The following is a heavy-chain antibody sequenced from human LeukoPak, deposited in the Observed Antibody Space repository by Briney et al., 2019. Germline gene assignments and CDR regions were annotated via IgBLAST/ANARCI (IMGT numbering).Heavy chain of an antibody. CDR3: ARSQNYYGSGDY. D-gene: IGHD3-10*01. CDR1: GDSVSNGNYY. CDR2: IYYTGST. V-gene: IGHV4-61*01. J-gene: IGHJ4*02. Sequence: SETLSLTCTVSGDSVSNGNYYWRWLRQPGGRAGEWIGYIYYTGSTYYNPSLEGRVTISVDTSRNQFSVKLSSVTAADTAVYYCARSQNYYGSGDYWSQGTLVTVSS.